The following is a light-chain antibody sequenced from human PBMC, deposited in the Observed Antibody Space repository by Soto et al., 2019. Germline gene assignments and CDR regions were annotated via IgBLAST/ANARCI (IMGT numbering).Light chain of an antibody. Sequence: DIQMTQSPSTLPASVGDRVIITCRASQSISNHLNWYQQKPGKAPKLLIFAASSLQSGVPPRFSGSGSGTDFTLTISSLQPEDFATYYCQHSYNTPITFGQGTRLEIK. CDR2: AAS. CDR3: QHSYNTPIT. V-gene: IGKV1-39*01. CDR1: QSISNH. J-gene: IGKJ5*01.